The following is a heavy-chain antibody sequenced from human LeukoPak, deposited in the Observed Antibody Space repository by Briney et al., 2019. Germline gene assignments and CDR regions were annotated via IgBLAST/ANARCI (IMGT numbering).Heavy chain of an antibody. V-gene: IGHV3-7*03. J-gene: IGHJ4*02. CDR3: TTDARVGATWVLDY. Sequence: GGSLRLSCAVSGFTFTTYWLGWVRQPPGKGLEWVANIKQDGTEKYYVDSVKGRFTISRDNAKNSLYLQMNSLKTEDTAVYYCTTDARVGATWVLDYWGQGTLVTVSS. D-gene: IGHD1-26*01. CDR1: GFTFTTYW. CDR2: IKQDGTEK.